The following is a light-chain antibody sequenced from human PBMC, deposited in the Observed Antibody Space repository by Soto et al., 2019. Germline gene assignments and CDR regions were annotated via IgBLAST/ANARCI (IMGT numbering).Light chain of an antibody. CDR3: LLDYSYFWA. V-gene: IGKV1-8*01. Sequence: AIRMSQAPSSLSASTGDRVTITCRASQGISSYLAWYQQKPGKVPKLLIYAASTLRSGVPSRFSGSGSGRDFTLTISSLQPEDFATYYCLLDYSYFWAFGQGTKVDIK. J-gene: IGKJ1*01. CDR2: AAS. CDR1: QGISSY.